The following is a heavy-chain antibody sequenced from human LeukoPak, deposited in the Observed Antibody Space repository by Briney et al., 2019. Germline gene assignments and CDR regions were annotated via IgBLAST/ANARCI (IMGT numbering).Heavy chain of an antibody. J-gene: IGHJ3*02. Sequence: GASVKVSCKASGYTFTSYGTSWVRQAPGQGLEWMGWISAYNGNTNYAQKLQGRVTMTTDTSTSTAYMELRSLRSDDTAVYYCAIMFWSVQSADNWNDAYGPDAFDIWGQGTMVTVSS. D-gene: IGHD1-20*01. CDR2: ISAYNGNT. CDR1: GYTFTSYG. CDR3: AIMFWSVQSADNWNDAYGPDAFDI. V-gene: IGHV1-18*01.